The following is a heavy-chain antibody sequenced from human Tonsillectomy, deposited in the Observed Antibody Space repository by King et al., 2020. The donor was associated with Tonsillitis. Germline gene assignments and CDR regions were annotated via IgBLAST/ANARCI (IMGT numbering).Heavy chain of an antibody. J-gene: IGHJ3*02. D-gene: IGHD5-12*01. CDR1: GYTFTGYY. V-gene: IGHV1-2*02. CDR3: TRDLGYSGYDGAFNI. CDR2: IHPNSGGT. Sequence: QLVQSGAEVKKPGASVKVSCKASGYTFTGYYIHWVRQAPGQGLEWMGWIHPNSGGTTYAQRFQGRVTMTRDTSIRIAYMELSRLRSDDTAVYYCTRDLGYSGYDGAFNIWGQGTMVTVSS.